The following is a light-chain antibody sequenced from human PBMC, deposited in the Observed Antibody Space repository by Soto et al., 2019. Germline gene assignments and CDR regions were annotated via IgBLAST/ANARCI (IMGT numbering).Light chain of an antibody. CDR1: SSNIGSNY. V-gene: IGLV1-47*01. CDR3: AAWDDSLSGWV. CDR2: RNN. J-gene: IGLJ3*02. Sequence: QSVLTQPPPASGTPGQRVTISCSGSSSNIGSNYVYWYQHLPGTAPKLLIYRNNQRPSGVPDRFSGSKSGTSASLAISGLRSEDEADYYCAAWDDSLSGWVFGGGTKVTVL.